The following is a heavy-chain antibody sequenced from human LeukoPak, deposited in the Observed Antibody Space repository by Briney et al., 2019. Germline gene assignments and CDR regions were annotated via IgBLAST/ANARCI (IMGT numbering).Heavy chain of an antibody. Sequence: PSETLSLTCAVSGGSFSGYYWSWIRQPPGKGLEWIGEINHSGSTNYNPSLKSRVTISVDTSKNQFSLKLSSVTAADAAVYYCARVRGVRGSESWYYYGMDVWGKGTTVTVSS. CDR1: GGSFSGYY. D-gene: IGHD3-10*01. V-gene: IGHV4-34*01. CDR3: ARVRGVRGSESWYYYGMDV. CDR2: INHSGST. J-gene: IGHJ6*04.